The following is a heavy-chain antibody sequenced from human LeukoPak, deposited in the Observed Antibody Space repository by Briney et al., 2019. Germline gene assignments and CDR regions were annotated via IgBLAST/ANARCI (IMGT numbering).Heavy chain of an antibody. D-gene: IGHD6-13*01. J-gene: IGHJ4*02. CDR2: INTNTGNP. Sequence: GASVKVSCKASGYTFTSYDINWVRQATGQGLEWMGWINTNTGNPTYAQGFTGRFVFSLDTSVSTAYLQISSLKAEDTAVYYCARAGQLDEIDYWGQGTLVTVSS. CDR3: ARAGQLDEIDY. V-gene: IGHV7-4-1*02. CDR1: GYTFTSYD.